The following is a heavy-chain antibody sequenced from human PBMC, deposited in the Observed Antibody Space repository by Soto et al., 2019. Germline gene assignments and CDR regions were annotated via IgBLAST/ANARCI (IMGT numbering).Heavy chain of an antibody. CDR3: ARDPEYYYGSGIRSFPNWFDP. D-gene: IGHD3-10*01. Sequence: GGSLRLSCAASGFTFSSYSMNWVRQAPGKGLEWVSYISSSSSTIYYADSVKGRFTISRDNAKNSLYLQMNSLRAEDTAVYYCARDPEYYYGSGIRSFPNWFDPWGQGTLVTVSS. V-gene: IGHV3-48*01. J-gene: IGHJ5*02. CDR1: GFTFSSYS. CDR2: ISSSSSTI.